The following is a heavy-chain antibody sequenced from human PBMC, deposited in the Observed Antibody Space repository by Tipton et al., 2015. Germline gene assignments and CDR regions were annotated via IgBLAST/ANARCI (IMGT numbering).Heavy chain of an antibody. CDR2: IYYSGST. CDR1: GGSISSSSYY. J-gene: IGHJ6*02. V-gene: IGHV4-39*07. Sequence: TLSLTCTVSGGSISSSSYYWGWIRQPPGKGLEWIGSIYYSGSTHYNPSFKSRVAISVDTSKNQFSLTLNSVTAADTAVYYCARDLEHGMDVWGQGTTVTVSS. D-gene: IGHD5-24*01. CDR3: ARDLEHGMDV.